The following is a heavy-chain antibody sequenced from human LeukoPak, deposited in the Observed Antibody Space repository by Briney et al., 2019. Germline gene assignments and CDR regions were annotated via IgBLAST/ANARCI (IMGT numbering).Heavy chain of an antibody. V-gene: IGHV3-30*18. CDR2: ISYDGRNK. Sequence: GTSLRLPCAASGISFSSHGMHWVRQAPGKGLEWVAAISYDGRNKYYADSVKGRFTISRDNSKNTLNLQMNSLRTEDTAVFYCAKPRDIDSWAFDVWGQGTMVTVSS. J-gene: IGHJ3*01. CDR1: GISFSSHG. CDR3: AKPRDIDSWAFDV. D-gene: IGHD2-15*01.